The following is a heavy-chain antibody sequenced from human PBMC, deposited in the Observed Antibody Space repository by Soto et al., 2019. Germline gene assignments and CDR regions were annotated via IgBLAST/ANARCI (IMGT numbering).Heavy chain of an antibody. Sequence: SETLSLTCTVSGASISGFYWSWIRKSAGKGLEWIGRIYATGTTDYNPSLKSRVMMSVDTSKKQFSLKLRSVTAADTAVYYCVRDGTKTLRDWFNPWGQGISVTVSS. D-gene: IGHD1-1*01. CDR2: IYATGTT. CDR1: GASISGFY. V-gene: IGHV4-4*07. CDR3: VRDGTKTLRDWFNP. J-gene: IGHJ5*02.